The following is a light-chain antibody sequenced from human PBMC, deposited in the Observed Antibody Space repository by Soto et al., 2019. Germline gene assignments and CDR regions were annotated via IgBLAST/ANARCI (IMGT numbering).Light chain of an antibody. J-gene: IGKJ3*01. V-gene: IGKV3-20*01. CDR3: PQYHSAPIT. CDR2: DAS. Sequence: EIVLTQSPGTLSLSPGERATLSCRSSQSVYSSHLAWYRQKPGQVPRLLIYDASSRATGIPDRVSGSGSGTDFTLTISRLEPQDFAVDYCPQYHSAPITSGPGTKVDIK. CDR1: QSVYSSH.